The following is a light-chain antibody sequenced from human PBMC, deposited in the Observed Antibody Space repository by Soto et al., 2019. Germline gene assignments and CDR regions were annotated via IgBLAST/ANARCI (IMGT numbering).Light chain of an antibody. CDR1: YTDVGGYNR. Sequence: QSALTQPASVSGSPGQSITISCTGTYTDVGGYNRVSWYQHHAGKGPKMLIFEVDNRPSGISDRFSGSKSGDTASLTISDLQAEYEADYYCVSYIESSLTHWVFGGGTKVTVL. CDR3: VSYIESSLTHWV. CDR2: EVD. V-gene: IGLV2-14*01. J-gene: IGLJ3*02.